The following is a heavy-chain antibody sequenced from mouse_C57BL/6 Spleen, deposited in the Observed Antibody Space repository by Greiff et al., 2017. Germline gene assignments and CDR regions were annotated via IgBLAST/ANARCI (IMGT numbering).Heavy chain of an antibody. CDR3: ARRAQANAMDY. CDR2: IYPGDGDT. Sequence: QVQLQQSGAELVKPGASVKISCKASGYAFSSYWMNWVKQRPGKGLEWIGQIYPGDGDTNYNGKFKGKATLTADKSSSTAYMQLSSLTSEDSAVYFCARRAQANAMDYWGQGTSVTVSS. D-gene: IGHD3-2*02. J-gene: IGHJ4*01. V-gene: IGHV1-80*01. CDR1: GYAFSSYW.